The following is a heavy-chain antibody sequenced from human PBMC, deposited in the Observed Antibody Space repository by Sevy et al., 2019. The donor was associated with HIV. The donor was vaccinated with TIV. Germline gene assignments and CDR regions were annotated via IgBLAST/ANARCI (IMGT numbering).Heavy chain of an antibody. CDR1: GGSISSGGYS. Sequence: SETLSLTCAVSGGSISSGGYSWSWIRQPPGKGLEWIGYISHSGSTYYNPSLKSRVTISVDRSKNQFSLKLSSVTAADTAVYYCARAGRQWLAGDLDWFDSWGQGTLVTVSS. V-gene: IGHV4-30-2*01. J-gene: IGHJ5*01. CDR2: ISHSGST. CDR3: ARAGRQWLAGDLDWFDS. D-gene: IGHD6-19*01.